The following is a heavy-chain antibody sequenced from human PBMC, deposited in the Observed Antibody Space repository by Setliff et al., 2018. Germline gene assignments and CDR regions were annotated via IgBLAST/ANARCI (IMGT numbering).Heavy chain of an antibody. Sequence: SETLSLTCAVSGYSISSGFSWVWIRQSPGKGLEWLGNIFHSGSTYYNPTLNSRVTMSVDTSKNQFSLMLTSVTAADTAVYYCARLSWNGLRYYGLDVWGQGTTVTVSS. CDR1: GYSISSGFS. CDR2: IFHSGST. CDR3: ARLSWNGLRYYGLDV. V-gene: IGHV4-38-2*01. J-gene: IGHJ6*02. D-gene: IGHD3-3*01.